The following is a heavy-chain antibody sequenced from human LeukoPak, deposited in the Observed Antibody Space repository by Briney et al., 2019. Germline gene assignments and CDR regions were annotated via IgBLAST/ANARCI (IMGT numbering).Heavy chain of an antibody. CDR1: GGSISSSSYY. CDR2: IYYSGST. D-gene: IGHD3-9*01. J-gene: IGHJ5*02. Sequence: SETLSLTCTVSGGSISSSSYYWGWIRQPPGKGLEWIGYIYYSGSTNYNPSLKSRVTISVDTSKNQFSLKLSSVTAADTAVYYCARGETYYDILTGYYTVPGSNWFDPWGQGTLVTVSS. V-gene: IGHV4-61*05. CDR3: ARGETYYDILTGYYTVPGSNWFDP.